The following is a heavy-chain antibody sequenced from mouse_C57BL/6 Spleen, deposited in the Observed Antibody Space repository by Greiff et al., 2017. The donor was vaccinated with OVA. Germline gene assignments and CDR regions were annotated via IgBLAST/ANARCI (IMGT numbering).Heavy chain of an antibody. CDR3: ARRPGYGGMDY. J-gene: IGHJ4*01. CDR2: IDPSDSYT. D-gene: IGHD3-2*02. Sequence: QVQLQQPGAELVRPGTSVKLSCKASGYTFTSYWMNWVKQRPGQGLEWIGVIDPSDSYTNYNQKFKGKATLTVDPSSSTAYMQLSSLTSEDSAVYYCARRPGYGGMDYWGQGTSVTVSS. CDR1: GYTFTSYW. V-gene: IGHV1-59*01.